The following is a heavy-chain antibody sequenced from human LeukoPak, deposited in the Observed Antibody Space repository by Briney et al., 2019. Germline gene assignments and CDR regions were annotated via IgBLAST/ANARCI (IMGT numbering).Heavy chain of an antibody. CDR2: IHYSGST. CDR1: GGSISNYY. D-gene: IGHD1-26*01. CDR3: ARHSRTYYDFDY. V-gene: IGHV4-59*08. Sequence: SETLSLTCTVSGGSISNYYWSWIRQPPGQGLEWIGYIHYSGSTNYNPSLKSRVSISVDMSTNQFSLKLTSVTAADTAVYYCARHSRTYYDFDYWGQGTLVTVSS. J-gene: IGHJ4*02.